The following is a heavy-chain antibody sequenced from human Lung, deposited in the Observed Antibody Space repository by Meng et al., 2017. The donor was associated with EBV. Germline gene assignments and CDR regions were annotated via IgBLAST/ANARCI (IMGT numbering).Heavy chain of an antibody. D-gene: IGHD2-2*01. V-gene: IGHV1-3*01. Sequence: QVQLCRSVAEVQKPWASVKVSCKASGYTLTSFAMHWVRQAPGQRLEWMGWINAGNGNTKYSQRFQGRVTITRDTSASTAYMELSSLRSEDTTVYYCARFYCSSTSCPHVLFDYWGQGTLVTVSS. CDR1: GYTLTSFA. J-gene: IGHJ4*02. CDR3: ARFYCSSTSCPHVLFDY. CDR2: INAGNGNT.